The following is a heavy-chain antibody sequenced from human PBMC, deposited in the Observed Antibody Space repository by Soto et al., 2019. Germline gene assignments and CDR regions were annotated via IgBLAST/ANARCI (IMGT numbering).Heavy chain of an antibody. Sequence: QVQLVESGGDLVKPGGSLRLSCAASGFTSSDYYMSWIRQAPGKGVEGGSYICCSGRTIYYTDSVKGRFTISRDTAKNPLYLQMTSLRAEDTAVYYCARSLGMGGDGYNWGQGTLVTVSS. CDR3: ARSLGMGGDGYN. J-gene: IGHJ4*02. V-gene: IGHV3-11*01. D-gene: IGHD3-16*01. CDR1: GFTSSDYY. CDR2: ICCSGRTI.